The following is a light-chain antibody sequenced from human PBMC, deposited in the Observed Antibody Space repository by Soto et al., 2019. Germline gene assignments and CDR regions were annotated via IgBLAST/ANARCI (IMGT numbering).Light chain of an antibody. CDR2: DAS. CDR3: PQSASPHFT. J-gene: IGKJ5*01. V-gene: IGKV1-33*01. CDR1: QDINKN. Sequence: DIQMTQSRSSLSASVGDRVTITCQASQDINKNLIWYQQKPGKAPKLLIYDASDLETGVPSRFSRSGSGTGFTFTISSLRPEDFETYYSPQSASPHFTFGKGTRLE.